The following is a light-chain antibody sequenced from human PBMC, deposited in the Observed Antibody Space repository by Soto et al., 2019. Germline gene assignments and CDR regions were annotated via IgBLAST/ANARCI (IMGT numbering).Light chain of an antibody. CDR1: QSVSSSY. CDR2: GAS. CDR3: QQYNKWPPET. J-gene: IGKJ3*01. V-gene: IGKV3D-15*01. Sequence: EIVMTQSPATLSVSPGERATLSCRASQSVSSSYLAWYQQKPGQAPRLLIYGASSRATGIPDRFSGSGSGTDFTLTISSLQSEDFAVYYCQQYNKWPPETFGPGTKVDIK.